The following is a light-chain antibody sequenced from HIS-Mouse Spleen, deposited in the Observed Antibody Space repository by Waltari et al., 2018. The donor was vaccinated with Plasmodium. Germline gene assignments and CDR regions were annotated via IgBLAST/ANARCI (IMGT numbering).Light chain of an antibody. J-gene: IGKJ5*01. CDR3: QQRSNWPPT. CDR1: QSVSSY. V-gene: IGKV3-11*01. CDR2: DAS. Sequence: EIVLTQSPATLSLSPGERATLSCRASQSVSSYLAWYQQKPGQAPRLLSYDASNRAPGIPARFSGSGSGTDFTLTISSLEPEDFAVYYCQQRSNWPPTFGQGTRLEIK.